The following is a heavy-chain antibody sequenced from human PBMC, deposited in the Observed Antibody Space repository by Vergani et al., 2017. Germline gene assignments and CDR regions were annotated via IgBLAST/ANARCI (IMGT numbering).Heavy chain of an antibody. D-gene: IGHD6-13*01. CDR1: GYTFTGYY. J-gene: IGHJ5*02. CDR2: INPNRGGT. V-gene: IGHV1-2*04. Sequence: QVQLVQSGAEVKKPGASVKVSCKASGYTFTGYYMHWVRQAPGQGLEWMGWINPNRGGTNYAQKFQGWVTMTRDTSISTAYMELSRLRSDDTAVYYCARDGVSSSWVNWFDPWGQGTLVTVSS. CDR3: ARDGVSSSWVNWFDP.